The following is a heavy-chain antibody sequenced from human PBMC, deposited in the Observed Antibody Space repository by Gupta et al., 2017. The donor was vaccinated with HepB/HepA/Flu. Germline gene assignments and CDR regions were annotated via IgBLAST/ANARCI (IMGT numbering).Heavy chain of an antibody. D-gene: IGHD3-10*01. J-gene: IGHJ4*02. CDR1: GFPFSSYG. Sequence: QVQLVESGGGVVQPGRSLRLSCAASGFPFSSYGMHWVRQAPGKGLEWVAVISYDGSNKYYADSVKGRFTISRDNSKNTLYLQMNSLRAEDTAVYYCAKDRRGEYDYWGQGTLVTVSS. CDR2: ISYDGSNK. V-gene: IGHV3-30*18. CDR3: AKDRRGEYDY.